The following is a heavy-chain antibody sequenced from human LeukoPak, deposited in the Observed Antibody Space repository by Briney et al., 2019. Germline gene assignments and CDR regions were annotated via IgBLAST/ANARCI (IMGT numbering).Heavy chain of an antibody. V-gene: IGHV5-10-1*01. CDR1: GYSFTSYW. J-gene: IGHJ4*02. CDR3: ARHQVGSSYLDY. D-gene: IGHD6-6*01. Sequence: GESLKISCKGSGYSFTSYWISWVRQMPGKGLEWMGRIDPSDSYTNYSPSFQGHVTISADKSISTAYLQWSSLKASDTAMFYCARHQVGSSYLDYWGQGTLVTVSS. CDR2: IDPSDSYT.